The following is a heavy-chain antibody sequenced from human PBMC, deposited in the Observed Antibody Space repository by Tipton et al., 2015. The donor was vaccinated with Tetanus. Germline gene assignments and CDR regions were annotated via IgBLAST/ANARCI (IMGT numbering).Heavy chain of an antibody. CDR2: ISASGHPI. Sequence: SLRLSCAASGFSLSDYWMSWIRQTPGKVLEWVAYISASGHPIFYTDSVKGRFTISTDNTKNHLYLQMNSLRVEDTGLYFCARDNYDSKDFSDYWGQGTLITVSS. CDR1: GFSLSDYW. CDR3: ARDNYDSKDFSDY. J-gene: IGHJ4*02. D-gene: IGHD3-3*01. V-gene: IGHV3-11*01.